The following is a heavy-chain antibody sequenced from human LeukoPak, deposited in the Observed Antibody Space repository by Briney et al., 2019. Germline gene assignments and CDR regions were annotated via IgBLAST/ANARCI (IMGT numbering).Heavy chain of an antibody. D-gene: IGHD6-13*01. V-gene: IGHV1-2*02. J-gene: IGHJ4*02. CDR1: GYTFTGYY. CDR3: ARGSSSSWYKYYFDY. Sequence: ASVKVSCKASGYTFTGYYMHWVRQAPGQGLEWMGWINPNSGATLYAQKFQGRVTMTRDTSISTAYMELTSLTSDDTAVYYCARGSSSSWYKYYFDYWGQGTLVTVSS. CDR2: INPNSGAT.